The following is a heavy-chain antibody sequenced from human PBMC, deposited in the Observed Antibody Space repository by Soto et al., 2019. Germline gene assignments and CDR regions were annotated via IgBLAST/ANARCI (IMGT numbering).Heavy chain of an antibody. CDR3: AKEVETVRLVAFAI. CDR2: IAFTVSAT. CDR1: GFTFHDYA. V-gene: IGHV3-23*01. Sequence: PXGCLRLSCATSGFTFHDYAMSGVRQAPGKGLEWVSAIAFTVSATYYADSVKGRFTISRDNSKNIVYLQMNSLRVDDTALYYCAKEVETVRLVAFAIWGQGTQVTVS. J-gene: IGHJ4*02. D-gene: IGHD4-4*01.